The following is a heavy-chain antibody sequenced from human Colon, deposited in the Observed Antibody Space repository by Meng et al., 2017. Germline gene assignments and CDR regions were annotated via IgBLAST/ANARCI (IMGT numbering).Heavy chain of an antibody. J-gene: IGHJ4*02. D-gene: IGHD6-13*01. CDR2: INPNSGGT. Sequence: ASVKVSCKASGYTFTGYYMHWVRQAPGQGLEWMGRINPNSGGTNYAQKFQGRVTMTRETSISTAYMVLSRLRSDDTAVYYCARGRYSSSWYQVIHYYFDDWGQGTLVTVSS. CDR3: ARGRYSSSWYQVIHYYFDD. V-gene: IGHV1-2*06. CDR1: GYTFTGYY.